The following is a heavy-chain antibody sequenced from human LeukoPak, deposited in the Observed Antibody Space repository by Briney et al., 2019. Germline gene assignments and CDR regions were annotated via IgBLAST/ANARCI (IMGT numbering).Heavy chain of an antibody. Sequence: GASVKVSCKASGYTFTSYGLNWVRQAPGQGLEWMGGIIPIFATANYAQKFQSRVTITADESTSTAYMELSSLRSEDTAVYYCARGPITTRSHFDYWGQGTLVTVSS. D-gene: IGHD3-22*01. V-gene: IGHV1-69*13. CDR1: GYTFTSYG. J-gene: IGHJ4*02. CDR3: ARGPITTRSHFDY. CDR2: IIPIFATA.